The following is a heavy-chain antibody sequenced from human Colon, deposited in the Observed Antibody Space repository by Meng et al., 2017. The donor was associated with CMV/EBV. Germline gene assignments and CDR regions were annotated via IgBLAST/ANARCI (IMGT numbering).Heavy chain of an antibody. CDR3: ARVKCGTTSCSQGLDP. V-gene: IGHV1-2*02. D-gene: IGHD2-2*01. J-gene: IGHJ5*02. Sequence: GYSFTYYYVHWVRQAPGQGLEWMGWINPNGGGTDYAQTFQGRVTMTRDTAITTAYLEVNRLTSDDTAVYYCARVKCGTTSCSQGLDPWGQGTLVTVSS. CDR2: INPNGGGT. CDR1: GYSFTYYY.